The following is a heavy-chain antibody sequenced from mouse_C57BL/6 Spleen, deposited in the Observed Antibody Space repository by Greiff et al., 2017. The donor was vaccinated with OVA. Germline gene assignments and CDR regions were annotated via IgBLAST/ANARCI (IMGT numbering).Heavy chain of an antibody. CDR2: INPNYGTT. J-gene: IGHJ2*01. CDR3: ARKGGAQAQGNYFDY. D-gene: IGHD1-3*01. Sequence: VHVKQSGPELVKPGASVKISCKASGYSFTDYNMNWVKQSNGKSLEWIGVINPNYGTTSYNQKFKGKATLTVDQSSSTAYMQLNSLTSEDSAVYYCARKGGAQAQGNYFDYWGQGTTLTVSS. CDR1: GYSFTDYN. V-gene: IGHV1-39*01.